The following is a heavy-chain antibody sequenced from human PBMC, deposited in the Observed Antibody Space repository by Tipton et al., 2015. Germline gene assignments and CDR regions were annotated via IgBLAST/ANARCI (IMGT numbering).Heavy chain of an antibody. Sequence: GLVKPSETLSLTCIVSGDSISSYYWSWIRQPPGKGLEWIGYIYYSGSTSYNRSLKSRVTISADTSKNQFSLKLSSVTAADTAIYYCARDSGPFSSGRFDYWGQGTLVTVSS. CDR3: ARDSGPFSSGRFDY. CDR1: GDSISSYY. J-gene: IGHJ4*02. V-gene: IGHV4-59*01. D-gene: IGHD6-19*01. CDR2: IYYSGST.